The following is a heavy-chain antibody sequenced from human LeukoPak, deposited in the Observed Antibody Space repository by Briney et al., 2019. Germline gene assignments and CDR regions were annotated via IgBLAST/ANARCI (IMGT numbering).Heavy chain of an antibody. J-gene: IGHJ5*02. Sequence: PSETLSLTCRVSGGSISITSYYWGWIRQPPGEGLEWIASIYHSGETFYNPSLESRVAISVDTSNNEVLLDLYSVTAADTAMYYCAETNTQDWFDPWGRGTLVTVSS. CDR2: IYHSGET. CDR3: AETNTQDWFDP. D-gene: IGHD2-8*01. V-gene: IGHV4-39*07. CDR1: GGSISITSYY.